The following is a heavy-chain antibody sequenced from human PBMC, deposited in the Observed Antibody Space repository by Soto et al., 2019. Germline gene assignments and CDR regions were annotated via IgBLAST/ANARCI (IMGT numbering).Heavy chain of an antibody. CDR1: GGSVSSGSYY. CDR2: IYYSGST. V-gene: IGHV4-61*01. D-gene: IGHD6-13*01. J-gene: IGHJ5*02. CDR3: ARGTGSAAAGFDP. Sequence: SETLSLTCTVSGGSVSSGSYYWSWIRQPPGKGLEWIGYIYYSGSTNYNPSLKSRVTISVDTSKNQFSLKLSSVTAADTAVYYCARGTGSAAAGFDPWGQGTLVTVSS.